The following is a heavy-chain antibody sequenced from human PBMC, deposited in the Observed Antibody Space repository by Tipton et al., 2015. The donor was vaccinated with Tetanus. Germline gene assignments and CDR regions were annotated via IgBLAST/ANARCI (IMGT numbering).Heavy chain of an antibody. CDR3: ARDNRVPLRFGELLEFYYYYGMDV. CDR1: GGSISSYY. V-gene: IGHV4-4*07. CDR2: IYSSGST. Sequence: TLSLTCTVSGGSISSYYWSWIRQPAGKGLEWIGRIYSSGSTHYNPSLKSRVTMSVDTSKNQFSLKLSSVTAADTAVYYCARDNRVPLRFGELLEFYYYYGMDVWGQGTTVTVSS. D-gene: IGHD3-10*01. J-gene: IGHJ6*02.